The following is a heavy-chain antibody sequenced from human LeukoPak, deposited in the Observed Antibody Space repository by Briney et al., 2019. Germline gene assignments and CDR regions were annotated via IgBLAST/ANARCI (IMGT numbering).Heavy chain of an antibody. J-gene: IGHJ6*02. CDR3: TRDSSGDTISGPRMDV. D-gene: IGHD3-3*01. V-gene: IGHV3-21*04. Sequence: GGSLRLSCAASGFAFSSYEMNWVRQAPGKGLEWVSSISSSSIYVSYADSVKGRYTISRDNAKNSLYLEMTSLRAEDTAVYYCTRDSSGDTISGPRMDVWGQGTTVTVSS. CDR2: ISSSSIYV. CDR1: GFAFSSYE.